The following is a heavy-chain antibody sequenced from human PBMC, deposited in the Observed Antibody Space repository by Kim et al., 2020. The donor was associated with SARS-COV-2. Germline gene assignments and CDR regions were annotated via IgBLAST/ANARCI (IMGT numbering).Heavy chain of an antibody. CDR1: GFTFSDYY. CDR3: TRAYDGNAYGIHY. Sequence: GGSLRLSCATSGFTFSDYYMDWVRQAPEKGLEWVGRSRNKANSYTTEYAASVKGRFTISRDDSKKSLYLQLNSLETEDTAVYYCTRAYDGNAYGIHYWGQGSLVTVSS. V-gene: IGHV3-72*01. D-gene: IGHD3-22*01. J-gene: IGHJ4*02. CDR2: SRNKANSYTT.